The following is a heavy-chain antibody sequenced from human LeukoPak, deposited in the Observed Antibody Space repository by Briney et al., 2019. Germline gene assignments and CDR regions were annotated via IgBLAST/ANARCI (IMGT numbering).Heavy chain of an antibody. V-gene: IGHV3-21*01. CDR1: GFTLSTFD. Sequence: KAGGSLRLSCAASGFTLSTFDVNWVRQAPGKGLEWVSSISTSSRYIYYRDSVKGRFTISRDDAKNSLYLQMNSLRVEDTAVYYCARADCSGSTCYLRRSWFDPWGQGTLVTVSS. CDR2: ISTSSRYI. J-gene: IGHJ5*02. CDR3: ARADCSGSTCYLRRSWFDP. D-gene: IGHD2-2*01.